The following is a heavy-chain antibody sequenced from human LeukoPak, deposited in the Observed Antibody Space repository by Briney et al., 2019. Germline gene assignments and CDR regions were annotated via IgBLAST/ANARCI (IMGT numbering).Heavy chain of an antibody. CDR2: IKLDGSEK. V-gene: IGHV3-7*03. Sequence: GGSLRLSCVASGFTFGKYWMSWVRQAPGKGLEWVANIKLDGSEKDYVDSVKGRFTISRDNTKNSLYLQMNSLRVEDTAVFYCARDQYDTWSRRGNFDSWGQGTLVIVSS. J-gene: IGHJ4*02. CDR1: GFTFGKYW. D-gene: IGHD3-3*01. CDR3: ARDQYDTWSRRGNFDS.